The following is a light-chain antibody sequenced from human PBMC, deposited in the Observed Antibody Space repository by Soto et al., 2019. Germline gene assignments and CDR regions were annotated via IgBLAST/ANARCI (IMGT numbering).Light chain of an antibody. J-gene: IGKJ3*01. CDR1: QSVSNNY. V-gene: IGKV3-20*01. CDR2: DAS. CDR3: QQYGSSLSFT. Sequence: EIVLTHALATLSLSTGEGATLSCRASQSVSNNYLAWYQQKPGQTPRLLIYDASHRATGTPDRFSGSGSGTDFTLTISSLEPEDFAVYYCQQYGSSLSFTFGPGTKVDIK.